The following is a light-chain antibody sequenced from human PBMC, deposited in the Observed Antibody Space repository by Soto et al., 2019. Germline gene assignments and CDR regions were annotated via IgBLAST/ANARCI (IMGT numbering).Light chain of an antibody. J-gene: IGLJ2*01. V-gene: IGLV1-51*01. CDR1: SSNIGGNY. CDR2: DNY. CDR3: GTWDSSLDTVV. Sequence: QSVLAQPPSISAALGQKVTISCSGSSSNIGGNYVSWYQHVPRTAPKLLIYDNYKRASGSPDRFSASKSGTSATLGITGLQSGDEADYYCGTWDSSLDTVVFGGGTKLTVL.